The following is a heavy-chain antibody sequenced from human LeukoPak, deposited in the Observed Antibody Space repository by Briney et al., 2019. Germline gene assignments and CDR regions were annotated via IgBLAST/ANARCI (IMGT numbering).Heavy chain of an antibody. D-gene: IGHD2-2*01. J-gene: IGHJ5*02. CDR2: IYYSGST. CDR1: GGSISSYY. Sequence: SETLSLTCTVSGGSISSYYWSWIRQPPGKGLEWIGYIYYSGSTNYNPSLKSRVTISVDTSKNQFSLKLSSVTAADTAVYYCARDLGYCSSTSCYNWSDPWGQGTLVTVSS. CDR3: ARDLGYCSSTSCYNWSDP. V-gene: IGHV4-59*01.